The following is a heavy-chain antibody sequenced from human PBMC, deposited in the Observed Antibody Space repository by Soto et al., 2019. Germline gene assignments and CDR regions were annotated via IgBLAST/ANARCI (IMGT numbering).Heavy chain of an antibody. Sequence: GASVKVSCKASGFTFSTSAVQWVRQARGRRLERIGWIVVGNGDTNYAQKFQERVTITRDMSTGTAYMELSSLTSEDTAVYYCSAGSSGDHWGQGTLVTVS. CDR1: GFTFSTSA. CDR2: IVVGNGDT. J-gene: IGHJ4*02. CDR3: SAGSSGDH. D-gene: IGHD3-10*01. V-gene: IGHV1-58*01.